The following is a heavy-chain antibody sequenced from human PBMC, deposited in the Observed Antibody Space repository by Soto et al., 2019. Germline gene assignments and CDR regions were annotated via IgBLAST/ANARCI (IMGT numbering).Heavy chain of an antibody. D-gene: IGHD3-16*01. J-gene: IGHJ6*02. CDR1: GFTFDDYA. V-gene: IGHV3-43D*04. Sequence: GGSLRLSCAASGFTFDDYAMHWVRQAPGKGLEWVSLISWDGGSTYYADSVKGRFTISRDNSKNSLYLQMNSLRAEDTALYYCAKDMVQFRLTFGGMDVWGQGTTVTVSS. CDR3: AKDMVQFRLTFGGMDV. CDR2: ISWDGGST.